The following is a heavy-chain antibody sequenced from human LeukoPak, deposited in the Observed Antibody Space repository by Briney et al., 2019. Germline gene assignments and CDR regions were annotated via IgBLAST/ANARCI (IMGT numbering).Heavy chain of an antibody. V-gene: IGHV4-34*01. CDR2: INHSGST. CDR3: ARRGIRYDFWSGPRGWFDP. J-gene: IGHJ5*02. CDR1: GGSFSGYY. D-gene: IGHD3-3*01. Sequence: PSETLSLTCAVYGGSFSGYYWSWIRQPPGKGLEWIGEINHSGSTNYNPSLKSRVTISVDTSKNQFSLKLSSVTAADTAVHYCARRGIRYDFWSGPRGWFDPWGQGTLVTVSS.